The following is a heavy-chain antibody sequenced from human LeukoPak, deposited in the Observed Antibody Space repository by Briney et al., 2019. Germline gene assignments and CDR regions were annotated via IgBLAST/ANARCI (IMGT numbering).Heavy chain of an antibody. CDR3: ARAQTIAARPAYYYYGMDV. Sequence: SETLSLTCTVSGGSISSYYWSWIRQPPGKGLEWIGYIYYSGSTNYNPSLKGRVTISVDTSKNQFSLKLSSVTAADTAVYYCARAQTIAARPAYYYYGMDVWGQGTTVTVSS. V-gene: IGHV4-59*01. CDR1: GGSISSYY. J-gene: IGHJ6*02. CDR2: IYYSGST. D-gene: IGHD6-6*01.